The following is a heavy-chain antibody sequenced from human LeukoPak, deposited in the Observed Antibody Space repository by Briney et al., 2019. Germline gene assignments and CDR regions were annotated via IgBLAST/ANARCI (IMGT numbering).Heavy chain of an antibody. Sequence: PGGSLRLSCAASGFTFSNYGMHWVRQAPGKGLEWVAVIWYDGSNKYYADSVKGRFTISRDNSKNTLYLQMNSLRAEDTALYYCAKDRDTAMEIDYWGQGTLVAVSS. V-gene: IGHV3-33*06. CDR3: AKDRDTAMEIDY. CDR1: GFTFSNYG. J-gene: IGHJ4*02. CDR2: IWYDGSNK. D-gene: IGHD5-18*01.